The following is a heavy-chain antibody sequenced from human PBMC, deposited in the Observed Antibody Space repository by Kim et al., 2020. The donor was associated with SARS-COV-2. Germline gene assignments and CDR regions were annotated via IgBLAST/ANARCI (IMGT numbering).Heavy chain of an antibody. J-gene: IGHJ4*02. D-gene: IGHD1-26*01. CDR1: GFTFSTSD. Sequence: GGSLRLSCAASGFTFSTSDMGWVRQSPGKGLEWLSGISASGSNTYYADSVKGRFTIYRDNSKKTLYFQMNSLGGEDTAVYYCAKDSGARSDYRGQGTPVTFSS. CDR2: ISASGSNT. V-gene: IGHV3-23*01. CDR3: AKDSGARSDY.